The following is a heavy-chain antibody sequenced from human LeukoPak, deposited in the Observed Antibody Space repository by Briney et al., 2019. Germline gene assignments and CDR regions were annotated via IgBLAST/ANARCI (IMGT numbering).Heavy chain of an antibody. J-gene: IGHJ4*02. Sequence: ASVKVSCKASGGTSSSYAISWVRQAPGQGLEWMGRIIPILGIANYAQKFQGRVTITADKSTSTAYMELSSLRSEDTAVYYCARAKDAVAATGIDYWGQGTLVTVSS. V-gene: IGHV1-69*04. CDR3: ARAKDAVAATGIDY. CDR2: IIPILGIA. D-gene: IGHD2-15*01. CDR1: GGTSSSYA.